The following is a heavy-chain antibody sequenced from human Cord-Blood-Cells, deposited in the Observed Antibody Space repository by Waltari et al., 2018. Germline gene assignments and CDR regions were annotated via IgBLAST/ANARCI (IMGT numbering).Heavy chain of an antibody. CDR2: INNSGST. CDR3: ARSTGDMGDAFDI. CDR1: GGSFRGFY. Sequence: QVQLQQWGAGLLKPSETLSLTCAVYGGSFRGFYWSWISQHPGKGREWFGEINNSGSTNNNPSPKRRGTISADTSKNQFSLKLSSVTAADTAVYYCARSTGDMGDAFDIWGQGTMVTVSS. V-gene: IGHV4-34*04. J-gene: IGHJ3*02. D-gene: IGHD7-27*01.